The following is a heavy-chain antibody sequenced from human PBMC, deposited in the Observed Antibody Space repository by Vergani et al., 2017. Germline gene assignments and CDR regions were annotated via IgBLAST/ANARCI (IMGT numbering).Heavy chain of an antibody. CDR1: GYTFTSYG. CDR2: ISAYNGNT. CDR3: ATSASGWYGAY. J-gene: IGHJ4*02. V-gene: IGHV1-18*01. Sequence: QVQLVQSGAEVKKPGASVKVSCKASGYTFTSYGISWVRQAPGQGLEWKGWISAYNGNTNYAQKLQGRVTMTTDTSTSTADMELRSLRSDDTAVYYWATSASGWYGAYWGQGTLVTVSS. D-gene: IGHD6-19*01.